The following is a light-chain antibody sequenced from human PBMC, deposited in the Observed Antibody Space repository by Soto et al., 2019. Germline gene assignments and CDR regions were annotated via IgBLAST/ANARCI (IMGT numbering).Light chain of an antibody. CDR3: QQYYSTPPIT. Sequence: DIVMTQSPDSLAVSLGERATINCKSSQSVLYSSNNKNYLAWYQQKPGQPPKLLIYGASTRESGVPDRFSGSGSGTDFTLTISSLQAEDVALYYCQQYYSTPPITFGQGTRLEIK. CDR1: QSVLYSSNNKNY. V-gene: IGKV4-1*01. CDR2: GAS. J-gene: IGKJ5*01.